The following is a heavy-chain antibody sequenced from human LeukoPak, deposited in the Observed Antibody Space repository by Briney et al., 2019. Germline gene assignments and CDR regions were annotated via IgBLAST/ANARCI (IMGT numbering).Heavy chain of an antibody. D-gene: IGHD7-27*01. J-gene: IGHJ4*02. Sequence: GGSLRLSCAASGFTFSSYSMNWVRKAPGKGLEWISYITSSSSDISYADSVKGRFTISRDNAKNSLYLQMNSLRDEDTAVYYCARDRNWGFDYWGQGTLLTVSS. CDR3: ARDRNWGFDY. CDR1: GFTFSSYS. V-gene: IGHV3-48*02. CDR2: ITSSSSDI.